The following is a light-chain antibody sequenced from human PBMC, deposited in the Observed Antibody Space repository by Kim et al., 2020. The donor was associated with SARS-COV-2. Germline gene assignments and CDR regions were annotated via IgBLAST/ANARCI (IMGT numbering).Light chain of an antibody. CDR2: AAS. CDR3: QQCKGAPWT. J-gene: IGKJ1*01. Sequence: ASVGDRVTITCRASQGISNYLAWYRQKPGKVPKLLIYAASALRSGVPSRFSGSGSGTDFTLTITSLQPEEVAVYYCQQCKGAPWTFGHGTKVDIK. V-gene: IGKV1-27*01. CDR1: QGISNY.